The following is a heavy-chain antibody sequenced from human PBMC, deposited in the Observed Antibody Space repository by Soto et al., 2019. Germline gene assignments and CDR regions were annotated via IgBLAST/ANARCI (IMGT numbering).Heavy chain of an antibody. Sequence: SETLSLTCTVSGGSISSYYWSWIRQPPGKGLEWIGYIYYSGSTNYNPSLKSRVTISVDTSKNQFSLKLSSVTAADTAVYYCAKVGDDYGENYYFDYWGQGTLVTVSS. CDR3: AKVGDDYGENYYFDY. J-gene: IGHJ4*02. CDR1: GGSISSYY. V-gene: IGHV4-59*01. CDR2: IYYSGST. D-gene: IGHD4-17*01.